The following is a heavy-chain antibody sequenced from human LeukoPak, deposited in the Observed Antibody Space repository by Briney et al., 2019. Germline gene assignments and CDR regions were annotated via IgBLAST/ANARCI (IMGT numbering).Heavy chain of an antibody. CDR3: ARQADCSGGSCYGYYYYYYMDV. CDR1: GYSFTSYW. D-gene: IGHD2-15*01. V-gene: IGHV5-51*01. CDR2: IYPGDSDT. Sequence: GESLKISCKGSGYSFTSYWIGWVRQMPGKGLEWMGIIYPGDSDTRYSPSFQGQVTISADKSISTAYLQWSSLEASDNAMYYCARQADCSGGSCYGYYYYYYMDVWGKGTTVTVSS. J-gene: IGHJ6*03.